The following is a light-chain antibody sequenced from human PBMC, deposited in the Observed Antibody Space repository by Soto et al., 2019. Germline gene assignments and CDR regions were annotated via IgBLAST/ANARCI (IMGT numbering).Light chain of an antibody. CDR3: CSFAGNYIYV. V-gene: IGLV2-11*01. CDR1: SSDVGGYNY. Sequence: QSALTQPRSVSGSPGQSVTISCIGTSSDVGGYNYVSWYLQHPGKAPKVMIYDVSKRPSGVPDRFSGSKSGNTASLTISGLQSEDEADYYCCSFAGNYIYVFGTGTKLTVL. J-gene: IGLJ1*01. CDR2: DVS.